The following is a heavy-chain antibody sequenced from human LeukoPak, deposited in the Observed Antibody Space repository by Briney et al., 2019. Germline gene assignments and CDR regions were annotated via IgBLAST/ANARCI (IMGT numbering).Heavy chain of an antibody. D-gene: IGHD6-6*01. CDR2: ISYDGSNK. CDR1: GFTFSSYA. Sequence: GGSLRLSCAASGFTFSSYAMQGVGQAPGKGLEGVAVISYDGSNKYYADSVKGRFTISRDNSKNTLYLQMNSLRADDTAVYYCARSPVHDAFDIWGQGTMVTVSS. V-gene: IGHV3-30-3*01. J-gene: IGHJ3*02. CDR3: ARSPVHDAFDI.